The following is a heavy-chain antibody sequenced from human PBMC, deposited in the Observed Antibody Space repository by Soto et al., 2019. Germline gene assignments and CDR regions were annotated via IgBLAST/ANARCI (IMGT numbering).Heavy chain of an antibody. V-gene: IGHV3-13*01. CDR2: IGTAGDT. CDR1: GFTFSSYD. CDR3: ARADCGVDCYQPTYYYGMDV. J-gene: IGHJ6*04. Sequence: GGSLRLSCAASGFTFSSYDMHWVRQATGKGLEWVSAIGTAGDTYYPGSVKGRFTISRENARNSLYLQMNSLRAEDTAVYYCARADCGVDCYQPTYYYGMDVWGKGTTVTVSS. D-gene: IGHD2-21*02.